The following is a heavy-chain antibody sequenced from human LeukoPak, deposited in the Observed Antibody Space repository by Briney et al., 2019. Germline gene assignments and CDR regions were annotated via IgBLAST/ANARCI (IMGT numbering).Heavy chain of an antibody. J-gene: IGHJ6*03. CDR2: IYPGDSDT. V-gene: IGHV5-51*01. D-gene: IGHD5-18*01. CDR3: ARRFRGRGYTQYMAV. Sequence: GESLKISWTFSEYSFTSYWIGGVRHMPEKGLERRGIIYPGDSDTRYTPSFQGHVIISADNSSSTVYLQWSSLKASDTAKYYCARRFRGRGYTQYMAVWGKGTTVTVSS. CDR1: EYSFTSYW.